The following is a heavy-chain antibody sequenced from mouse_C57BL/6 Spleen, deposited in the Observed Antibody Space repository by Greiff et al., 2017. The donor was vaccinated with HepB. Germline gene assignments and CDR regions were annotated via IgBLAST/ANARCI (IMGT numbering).Heavy chain of an antibody. Sequence: VQLKESGPGLVKPSQSLSLTCSVTGYSITSGYYWNWIRQFPGNKLEWMGDISYDGSNNYNPSLKNRISITRDTSKNQFFLKLNAVTTEDTATYYCARDDGSSWYFDVWGTGTPVTVSS. CDR3: ARDDGSSWYFDV. V-gene: IGHV3-6*01. CDR1: GYSITSGYY. D-gene: IGHD1-1*01. J-gene: IGHJ1*03. CDR2: ISYDGSN.